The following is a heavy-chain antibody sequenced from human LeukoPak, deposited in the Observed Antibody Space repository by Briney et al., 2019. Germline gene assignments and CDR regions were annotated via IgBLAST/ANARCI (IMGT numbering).Heavy chain of an antibody. D-gene: IGHD6-13*01. V-gene: IGHV4-59*01. CDR2: IYYSGST. CDR3: ARLVAAGTIDY. J-gene: IGHJ4*02. Sequence: PSETLSLTCTVSGGSISSYYWSWIRQPPGKGLEWIGYIYYSGSTNYNPSLKSRVTISVDTSKNQFSLKLSSVTAADTAVYYCARLVAAGTIDYWGQGTPVTVSS. CDR1: GGSISSYY.